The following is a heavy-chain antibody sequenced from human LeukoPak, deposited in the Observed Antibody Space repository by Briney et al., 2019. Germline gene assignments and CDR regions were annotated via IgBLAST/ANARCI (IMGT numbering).Heavy chain of an antibody. Sequence: ASVKVSCKASGYTFINYYMHWVRQAPGQGLEWMGWINPNSGGTNYAQKFQGRVTMTRDTSISTAYMELSRLRSDDTAVYYCAREGGYGDYGMDVWGQGTTVTVSS. CDR1: GYTFINYY. CDR2: INPNSGGT. V-gene: IGHV1-2*02. CDR3: AREGGYGDYGMDV. J-gene: IGHJ6*02. D-gene: IGHD5-12*01.